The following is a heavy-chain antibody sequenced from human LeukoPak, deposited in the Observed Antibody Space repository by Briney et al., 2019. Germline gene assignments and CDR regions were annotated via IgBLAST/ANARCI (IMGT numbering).Heavy chain of an antibody. J-gene: IGHJ5*02. V-gene: IGHV4-4*07. CDR1: GGHIRSQY. CDR3: ARDTGVAGWNYNLFDP. D-gene: IGHD1-7*01. CDR2: IYTSGST. Sequence: PSETLSLTCTVSGGHIRSQYWRWIRQPAGKGLEWIGRIYTSGSTNYNPSLKSRVTMSVDTSKNQFSLKLSSVTAADTAVYHCARDTGVAGWNYNLFDPWGQGTLVTVSS.